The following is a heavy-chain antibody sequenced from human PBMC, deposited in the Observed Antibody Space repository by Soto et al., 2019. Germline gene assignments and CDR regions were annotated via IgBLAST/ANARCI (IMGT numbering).Heavy chain of an antibody. CDR2: IYQGGAT. V-gene: IGHV4-38-2*01. CDR3: VRDGGRYGYCYASSGYISFDH. Sequence: SESLSLTGAVSGSSIGSGYYWCCIRRPPGKGPEWIGSIYQGGATHHNTSLKSRVTISIDTSKNQFSLKLSSVTAADTAVYHCVRDGGRYGYCYASSGYISFDHWGQGILVTVSS. D-gene: IGHD3-22*01. J-gene: IGHJ4*02. CDR1: GSSIGSGYY.